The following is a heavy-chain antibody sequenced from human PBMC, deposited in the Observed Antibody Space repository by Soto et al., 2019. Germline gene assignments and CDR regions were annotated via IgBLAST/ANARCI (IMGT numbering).Heavy chain of an antibody. V-gene: IGHV3-15*01. CDR2: IKRETDGGTT. Sequence: GGSLRLSCAGSGITFSNAWMSWVRQAPGKGLEWVGRIKRETDGGTTDYAAPVEGRFTISKDDSKNTLYLQMNSLKTEDTAVYYCTTYDYFWGSDRYRWAYWGLGTLVTVSS. D-gene: IGHD3-16*02. CDR3: TTYDYFWGSDRYRWAY. J-gene: IGHJ4*02. CDR1: GITFSNAW.